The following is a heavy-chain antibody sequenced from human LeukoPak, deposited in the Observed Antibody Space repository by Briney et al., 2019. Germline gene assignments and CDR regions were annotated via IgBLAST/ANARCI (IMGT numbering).Heavy chain of an antibody. D-gene: IGHD3-22*01. CDR2: INPNSGGT. CDR3: ARDRNYYDHNGNFDY. CDR1: GYTFSGYY. J-gene: IGHJ4*02. Sequence: ASVKVSCKASGYTFSGYYIHWVRQAPGQGLEWMGWINPNSGGTNYAQKFQGRVTLTRDTSLSTAYMELSRLRSDDTAVYYCARDRNYYDHNGNFDYWGQGTLVTVSS. V-gene: IGHV1-2*02.